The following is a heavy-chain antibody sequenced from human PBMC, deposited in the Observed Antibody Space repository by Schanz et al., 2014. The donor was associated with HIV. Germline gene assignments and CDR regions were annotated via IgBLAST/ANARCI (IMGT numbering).Heavy chain of an antibody. CDR1: GFTFSVYT. J-gene: IGHJ6*02. Sequence: VQLVESGGGVVQPGGSLRLSCAVSGFTFSVYTMNWVRQTPGKGREWVSPISVNGHYIYFENSLSGRFAISRDNARSAVFLEMNDLRADDTGVYYCARDLQGLARQGGMDVWGQGTTVTVSS. CDR3: ARDLQGLARQGGMDV. V-gene: IGHV3-21*06. D-gene: IGHD6-6*01. CDR2: ISVNGHYI.